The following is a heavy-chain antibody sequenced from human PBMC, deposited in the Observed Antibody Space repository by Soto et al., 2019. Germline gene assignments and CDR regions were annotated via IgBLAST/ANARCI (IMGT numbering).Heavy chain of an antibody. Sequence: EVRLLESGGGLVQPGGSLRLSCAASGFTFGSFAMSWVRQAPGKGLEWVATIDNDAVTTYFPDSVKGRFSLSRDNSNNMLFLQMNSLRAEDTAVYFCAKFRGAEYGDYHFDHCGQGTLVTVSS. V-gene: IGHV3-23*01. D-gene: IGHD4-17*01. CDR3: AKFRGAEYGDYHFDH. CDR1: GFTFGSFA. J-gene: IGHJ4*02. CDR2: IDNDAVTT.